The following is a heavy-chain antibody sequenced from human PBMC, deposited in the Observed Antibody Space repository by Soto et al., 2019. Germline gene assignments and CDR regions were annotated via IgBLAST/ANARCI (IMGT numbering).Heavy chain of an antibody. J-gene: IGHJ4*02. CDR2: IIPIFGTA. CDR1: GGTFSSYA. Sequence: QVQLVQSGAEVKKPGSSVKVSCKASGGTFSSYAISWVRQAPGQGLEWMEGIIPIFGTANYAQKFQGRVTITADESTSTAYMELSSLRSEDTAVYYCASGWDCYNWVNFDYWGQGTLVTVSS. V-gene: IGHV1-69*01. D-gene: IGHD2-21*01. CDR3: ASGWDCYNWVNFDY.